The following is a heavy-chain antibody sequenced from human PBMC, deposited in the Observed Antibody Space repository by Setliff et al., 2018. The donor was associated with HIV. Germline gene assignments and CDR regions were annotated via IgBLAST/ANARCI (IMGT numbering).Heavy chain of an antibody. V-gene: IGHV4-61*05. CDR2: IYTSGST. Sequence: SETLSLTCTVSGGSTSTSGYCWIWIRQPPGKGLEWIGNIYTSGSTNYNPSLKSRVTISVDTSKNQFSLKLSSVTAADTAVYYCARLDCSSSSGFVDYWGQGTLVTVSS. CDR3: ARLDCSSSSGFVDY. J-gene: IGHJ4*02. CDR1: GGSTSTSGYC. D-gene: IGHD2-2*01.